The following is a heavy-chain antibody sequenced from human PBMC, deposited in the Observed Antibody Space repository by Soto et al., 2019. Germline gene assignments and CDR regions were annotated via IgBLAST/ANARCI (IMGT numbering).Heavy chain of an antibody. CDR1: GYTFTSYG. J-gene: IGHJ4*02. D-gene: IGHD6-13*01. CDR3: GNSPPFYRSHEH. CDR2: ISAYNGNT. Sequence: QVQLVQSGAEVKKPGASVKVSCKASGYTFTSYGISWVRQAPGQGLEWMGWISAYNGNTNYAQKLQGRVTMTTDTSTSTAYLEPRSLRSDDTAVDFCGNSPPFYRSHEHLGQGTLVTVS. V-gene: IGHV1-18*04.